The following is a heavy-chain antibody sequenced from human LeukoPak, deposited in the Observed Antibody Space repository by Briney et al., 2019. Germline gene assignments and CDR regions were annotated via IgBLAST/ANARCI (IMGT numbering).Heavy chain of an antibody. CDR2: ISGSGGGT. Sequence: PGGSLRLSCAASGFTFSSYAMSWVRQAPGKGLEWVSAISGSGGGTYYADSVKGRFTISRDNSKNTLYLQMNSLRAEDTAVYYCAKDPDREYYYYYYGMDVWGQGTTVTVSS. CDR3: AKDPDREYYYYYYGMDV. J-gene: IGHJ6*02. D-gene: IGHD3-10*01. CDR1: GFTFSSYA. V-gene: IGHV3-23*01.